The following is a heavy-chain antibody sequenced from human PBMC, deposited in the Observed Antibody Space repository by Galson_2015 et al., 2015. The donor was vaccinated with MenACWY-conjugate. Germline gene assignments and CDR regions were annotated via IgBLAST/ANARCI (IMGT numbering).Heavy chain of an antibody. D-gene: IGHD1-26*01. CDR2: IYNTGNT. CDR1: GGSFSDYF. J-gene: IGHJ4*02. Sequence: GTLSLTCVVSGGSFSDYFWGWVRRPPGKGLEWIGIIYNTGNTYYNASLKRRVTMSVETSKNQFSLKLTSVTAADSAVYYCARLTGYGGSFYFPYWGQGTLVTVSS. CDR3: ARLTGYGGSFYFPY. V-gene: IGHV4-59*04.